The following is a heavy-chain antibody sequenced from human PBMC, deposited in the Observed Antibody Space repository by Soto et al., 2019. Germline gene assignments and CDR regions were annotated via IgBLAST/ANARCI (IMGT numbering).Heavy chain of an antibody. CDR3: ARRRSRSRYGLDY. CDR2: IYYSGST. D-gene: IGHD6-13*01. CDR1: GGSISSSSYY. J-gene: IGHJ4*02. V-gene: IGHV4-39*01. Sequence: SETLSLTCTVSGGSISSSSYYWGWIRQPPGKGLEWIGSIYYSGSTYYNPSLKSRVTISVDTSKNQFSLKLSSVTAAETAVYYCARRRSRSRYGLDYSGQGTLFTVSS.